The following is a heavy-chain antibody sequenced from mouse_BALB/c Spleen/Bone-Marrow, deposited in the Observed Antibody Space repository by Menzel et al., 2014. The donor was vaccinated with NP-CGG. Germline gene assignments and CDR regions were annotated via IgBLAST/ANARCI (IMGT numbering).Heavy chain of an antibody. V-gene: IGHV1-54*01. Sequence: QVQLQQSGAELVRPGTSVKVSCKASGYAFTNYLIEWVKQRPGQGLEWIGVINPGSGGTNYNEKLKGKATLTADKSSSTAYMQLSSLTSDDSAVYFSARRITVVVPPAYWGQGTLVTVSA. D-gene: IGHD1-1*01. CDR2: INPGSGGT. J-gene: IGHJ3*01. CDR3: ARRITVVVPPAY. CDR1: GYAFTNYL.